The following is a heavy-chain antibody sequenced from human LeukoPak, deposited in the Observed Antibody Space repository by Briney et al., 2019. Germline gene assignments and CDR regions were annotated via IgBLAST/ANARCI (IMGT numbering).Heavy chain of an antibody. Sequence: GRSLRLSCAASGFTFRSYAMHWVRQAPGKGLEWVAVISYDGSNKYYADYVKGRFTISRDNSKNTLYLQMNSLRAEDTAVYYGARDSKGYCSSTSCYGNWFDPWGQGTLVTVSS. D-gene: IGHD2-2*01. CDR1: GFTFRSYA. CDR3: ARDSKGYCSSTSCYGNWFDP. V-gene: IGHV3-30*04. CDR2: ISYDGSNK. J-gene: IGHJ5*02.